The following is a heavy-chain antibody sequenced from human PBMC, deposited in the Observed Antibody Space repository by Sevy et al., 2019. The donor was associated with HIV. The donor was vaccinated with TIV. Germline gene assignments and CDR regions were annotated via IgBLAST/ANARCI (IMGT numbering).Heavy chain of an antibody. V-gene: IGHV3-21*01. J-gene: IGHJ3*02. Sequence: GGSLRLSCAASGFTFSSYSMNWVRQAPGKGLEWVSSISSSSYIYYADSVKGRFTISRDNAKNSLYLQMNSQRAEDTAVYYCARDYYTMVRGVLTRGDAFDIWGQGTMVTVSS. D-gene: IGHD3-10*01. CDR2: ISSSSYI. CDR1: GFTFSSYS. CDR3: ARDYYTMVRGVLTRGDAFDI.